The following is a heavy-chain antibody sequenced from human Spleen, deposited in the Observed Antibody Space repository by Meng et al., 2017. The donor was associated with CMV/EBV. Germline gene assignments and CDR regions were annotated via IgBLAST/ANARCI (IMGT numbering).Heavy chain of an antibody. CDR3: ARALKRITIFGVARGGMDV. CDR2: IYYSGST. D-gene: IGHD3-3*01. CDR1: GGSVSSGSYY. J-gene: IGHJ6*02. V-gene: IGHV4-61*01. Sequence: ESLKISCTVSGGSVSSGSYYWSWIRQPPGKGLEWIGYIYYSGSTNYNPSLKSRVTISVDTSKNQFSLKLSSVTAADTAVYYCARALKRITIFGVARGGMDVWGQGTTVTVSS.